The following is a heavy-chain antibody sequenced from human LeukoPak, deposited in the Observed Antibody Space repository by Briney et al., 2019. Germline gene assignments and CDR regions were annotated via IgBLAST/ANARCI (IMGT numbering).Heavy chain of an antibody. V-gene: IGHV4-59*01. Sequence: PSETLSLTCTVSGGSISSYYWSWIRQPPGKGLEWIGYIYSSGSTNYNPSLKSRVTISVDTSKNQFSLKLSSVTAADTAVYYCAARTPDILTGYYSSFAFDPWGQGTLVTVSS. CDR1: GGSISSYY. CDR3: AARTPDILTGYYSSFAFDP. CDR2: IYSSGST. J-gene: IGHJ5*02. D-gene: IGHD3-9*01.